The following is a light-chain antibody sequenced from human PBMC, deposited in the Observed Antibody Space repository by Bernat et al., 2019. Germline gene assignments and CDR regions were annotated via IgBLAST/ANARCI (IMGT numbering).Light chain of an antibody. CDR1: SSDAGGYNS. J-gene: IGLJ1*01. Sequence: QAALTQPASVSGSPGQSITISCTTPSSDAGGYNSVSWYQQHPGKAPKLIIYDGTNRPSGVSHHFSGSESGNTASLTISGLQPEDEANYYSNSYISSRSEVFGSGTKVTVL. V-gene: IGLV2-14*03. CDR3: NSYISSRSEV. CDR2: DGT.